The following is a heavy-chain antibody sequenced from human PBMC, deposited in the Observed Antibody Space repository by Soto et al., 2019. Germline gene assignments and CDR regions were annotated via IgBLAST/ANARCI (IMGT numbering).Heavy chain of an antibody. CDR2: ISSSSSTI. Sequence: WGYLRVSCAFSVFTFSIYSMNWVRQAPGRGLERVSYISSSSSTIYYADSVKGRFTISRDNAKNSLYLQMNSLRDEDTAVYYCARVRSYYDSSGYYSYWYFDLWARGTLVTV. D-gene: IGHD3-22*01. J-gene: IGHJ2*01. V-gene: IGHV3-48*02. CDR3: ARVRSYYDSSGYYSYWYFDL. CDR1: VFTFSIYS.